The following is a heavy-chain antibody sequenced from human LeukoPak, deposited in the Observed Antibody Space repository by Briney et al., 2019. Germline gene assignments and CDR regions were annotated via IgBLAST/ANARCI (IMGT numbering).Heavy chain of an antibody. Sequence: PGGSLRLSCAASGFTFKSHWMTWVRQAPGKGLEWVANIKQDGSEKYYVDSVKGRFTISRDNAKNSLYLQMNSLRTEDTAVYYCVRDNSGWYRPALGRETAYYYYYMDVWGKGTTVTVSS. CDR2: IKQDGSEK. CDR1: GFTFKSHW. D-gene: IGHD6-19*01. V-gene: IGHV3-7*01. J-gene: IGHJ6*03. CDR3: VRDNSGWYRPALGRETAYYYYYMDV.